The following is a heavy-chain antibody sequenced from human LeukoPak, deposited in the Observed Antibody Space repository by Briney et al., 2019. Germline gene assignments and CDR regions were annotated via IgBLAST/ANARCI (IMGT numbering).Heavy chain of an antibody. D-gene: IGHD5-12*01. J-gene: IGHJ4*02. CDR2: IIPIFGTA. Sequence: GASVKVSCKASGGTFSTYAISWVRQAPGQGLEWMGGIIPIFGTANYAQKFQGRVTITADESTSTAYMELSSLRSEDTAVYHCANRVGYSDGYFDYWGQGTLVTVSS. CDR3: ANRVGYSDGYFDY. CDR1: GGTFSTYA. V-gene: IGHV1-69*13.